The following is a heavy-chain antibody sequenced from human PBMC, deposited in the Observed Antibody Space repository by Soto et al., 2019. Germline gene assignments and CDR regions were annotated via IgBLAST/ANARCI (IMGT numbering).Heavy chain of an antibody. CDR3: ARVAGISYYNHMDV. CDR1: GVSLKTYY. V-gene: IGHV4-59*01. Sequence: QVHLQESGPGLVRPSETLSLTCTVSGVSLKTYYWSWIRLPPGGGLEWIGYIFSSGSPNYNPSLRKRVTMSVETSNTQVSLKMSSVTAADTAVYYCARVAGISYYNHMDVWGKGTTVTVSS. D-gene: IGHD1-20*01. J-gene: IGHJ6*03. CDR2: IFSSGSP.